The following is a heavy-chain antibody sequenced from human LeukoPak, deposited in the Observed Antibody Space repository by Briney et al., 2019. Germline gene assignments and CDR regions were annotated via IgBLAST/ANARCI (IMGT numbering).Heavy chain of an antibody. D-gene: IGHD1-26*01. V-gene: IGHV3-21*04. CDR3: AKAVGSSYYYYYMDV. Sequence: GSLRLSCSASGFNFSSFSMKWVRQAPGKGLEWVLSISSSSSYIYYADSVKGRFTISRDNAKNSLYLQMNSLRAEDMALYYCAKAVGSSYYYYYMDVWGKGTTVTVSS. CDR2: ISSSSSYI. CDR1: GFNFSSFS. J-gene: IGHJ6*03.